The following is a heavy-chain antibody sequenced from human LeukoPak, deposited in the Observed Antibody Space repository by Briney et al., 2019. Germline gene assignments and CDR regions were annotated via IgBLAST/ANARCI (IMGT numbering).Heavy chain of an antibody. V-gene: IGHV1-2*02. D-gene: IGHD1-26*01. CDR2: INPNSGGT. Sequence: ASVKVSCKASGYTFTGYYMHWVRQAPGQGLEWIGWINPNSGGTNYAQKFQGRVTMTRDTSISTAYMELSRLRSDDTAVYYCVPSKWELLLGAYWGQGTLVTVSS. CDR1: GYTFTGYY. J-gene: IGHJ4*02. CDR3: VPSKWELLLGAY.